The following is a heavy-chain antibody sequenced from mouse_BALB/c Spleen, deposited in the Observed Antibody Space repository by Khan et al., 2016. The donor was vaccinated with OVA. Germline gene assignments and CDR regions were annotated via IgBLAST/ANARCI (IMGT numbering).Heavy chain of an antibody. CDR1: GFSLTSYG. CDR3: ARNYDYDEGLAY. D-gene: IGHD2-4*01. CDR2: LWSGGST. Sequence: VELVESGPGLVQPSQSLSITCTVSGFSLTSYGVHWVRQSPGEGLEWLGVLWSGGSTDYNADFISRLSISKDNSKTQVFFKMNSLQANDTAIYYCARNYDYDEGLAYWGQGTLVTVSA. V-gene: IGHV2-2*02. J-gene: IGHJ3*01.